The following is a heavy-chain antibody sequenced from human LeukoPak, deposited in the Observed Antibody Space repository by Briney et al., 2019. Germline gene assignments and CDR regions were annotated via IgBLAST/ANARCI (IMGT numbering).Heavy chain of an antibody. V-gene: IGHV4-34*01. CDR3: ARDAYYYDSSGYYRAHDAFDI. CDR2: INHSGST. J-gene: IGHJ3*02. D-gene: IGHD3-22*01. Sequence: SETLSLTCAVYGGSFSGYYWSWIRQPPGKGLEWIGEINHSGSTNYNPSLKSRVTISLDTSKNQFSLKLSSVTAADTAVYYCARDAYYYDSSGYYRAHDAFDIWGQGTMVTVSS. CDR1: GGSFSGYY.